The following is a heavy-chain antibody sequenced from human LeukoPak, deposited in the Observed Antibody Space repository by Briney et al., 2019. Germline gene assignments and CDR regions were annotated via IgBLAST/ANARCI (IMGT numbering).Heavy chain of an antibody. D-gene: IGHD4-23*01. CDR2: INHSGST. CDR1: GGSVSGYY. J-gene: IGHJ6*02. CDR3: ARGSSTVAYYYYYYGMDV. Sequence: SETLSLTCAVYGGSVSGYYWNWIRQPPGKGLEWIGEINHSGSTDYNPSLKSRVTISVDTSKNQFSLKLSSVTAADTAVYYCARGSSTVAYYYYYYGMDVWGQGTTVTVSS. V-gene: IGHV4-34*01.